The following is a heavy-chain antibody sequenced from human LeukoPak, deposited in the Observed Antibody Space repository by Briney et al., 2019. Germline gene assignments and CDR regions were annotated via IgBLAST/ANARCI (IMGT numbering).Heavy chain of an antibody. CDR2: IYYSGNT. CDR1: SGSISTYY. V-gene: IGHV4-59*01. Sequence: SETLSLTCSVSSGSISTYYWGWIRQAPGKGLEWIGFIYYSGNTNYNPSLKSRATILLDTSKNQFSLKLSSVTAADTAVYYCAPQPAGPASWFDPWGQGTLVTVSP. CDR3: APQPAGPASWFDP. D-gene: IGHD6-13*01. J-gene: IGHJ5*02.